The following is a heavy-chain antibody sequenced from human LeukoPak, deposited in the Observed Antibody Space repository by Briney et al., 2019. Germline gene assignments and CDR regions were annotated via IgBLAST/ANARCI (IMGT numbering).Heavy chain of an antibody. D-gene: IGHD6-6*01. V-gene: IGHV3-33*03. Sequence: GGSLRLSCAASGFTFSDYGMHWVRQAPGKGLEWVAVIWYDGTNKRYAESVKGRFAIFRDDSKNTLYLQMNGLRVEDTAVYYCAKRGSYSSSSRDYYYMDVWGKGTTVTVSS. J-gene: IGHJ6*03. CDR3: AKRGSYSSSSRDYYYMDV. CDR1: GFTFSDYG. CDR2: IWYDGTNK.